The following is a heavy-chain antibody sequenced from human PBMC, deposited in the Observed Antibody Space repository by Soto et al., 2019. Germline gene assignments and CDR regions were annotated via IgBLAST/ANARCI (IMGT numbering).Heavy chain of an antibody. Sequence: PSETLSLTCTVSGGSISSGGYYWSWIRQPPGKGLEWIGSIYYSGSTYYNPSLKSRVTISVDTSKNQFSLKLSSVTAADTAVYYCARSEGQLDTFDYWGQGTLVTVSS. CDR3: ARSEGQLDTFDY. D-gene: IGHD6-13*01. J-gene: IGHJ4*02. CDR1: GGSISSGGYY. V-gene: IGHV4-39*01. CDR2: IYYSGST.